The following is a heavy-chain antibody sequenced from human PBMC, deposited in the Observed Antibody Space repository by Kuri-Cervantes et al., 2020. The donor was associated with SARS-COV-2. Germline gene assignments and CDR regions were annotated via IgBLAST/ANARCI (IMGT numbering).Heavy chain of an antibody. V-gene: IGHV4-30-2*01. CDR2: IYHSGST. D-gene: IGHD3-22*01. CDR3: ARDLDSSGSPTDYGMDV. CDR1: GGSISSGGYS. Sequence: SETLSLTCAVSGGSISSGGYSWSWIRQPPGKGLEWIGYIYHSGSTYYNPSLKSRVTISVDTSKNQFSLKLSSVTAADTAVYYCARDLDSSGSPTDYGMDVWGQGTTVTVSS. J-gene: IGHJ6*02.